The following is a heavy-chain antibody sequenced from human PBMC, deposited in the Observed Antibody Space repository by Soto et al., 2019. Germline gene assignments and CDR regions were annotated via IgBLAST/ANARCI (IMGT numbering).Heavy chain of an antibody. CDR2: IYHSGST. V-gene: IGHV4-4*02. J-gene: IGHJ6*02. CDR1: GGSISSSNW. Sequence: PSETLSLTCAVSGGSISSSNWWSWVRQRPGKGLEWIGEIYHSGSTNYNPSLKSRVTISVDKSKNQFSLKLSSVTAADTAVYYCARDSPPPQQWRYYGMDVWGQGTTVTVSS. CDR3: ARDSPPPQQWRYYGMDV. D-gene: IGHD6-19*01.